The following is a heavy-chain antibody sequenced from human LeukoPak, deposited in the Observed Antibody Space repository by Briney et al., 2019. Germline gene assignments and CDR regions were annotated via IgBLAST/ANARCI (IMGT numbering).Heavy chain of an antibody. CDR3: VKDSSSWYVDTSIDY. CDR2: ISGSGGST. Sequence: PGGSLRLSCAASGFTFSSYAMSWVRQAPGKGLEWVSAISGSGGSTYYADSVKGRFTISRDNSKNTLYLQMNSLRAEDTAVYYCVKDSSSWYVDTSIDYWGQGTLVTVSS. CDR1: GFTFSSYA. D-gene: IGHD6-13*01. V-gene: IGHV3-23*01. J-gene: IGHJ4*02.